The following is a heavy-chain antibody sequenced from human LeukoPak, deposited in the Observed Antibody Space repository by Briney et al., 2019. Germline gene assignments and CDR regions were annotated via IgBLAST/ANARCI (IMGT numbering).Heavy chain of an antibody. J-gene: IGHJ3*02. V-gene: IGHV3-23*01. CDR1: GFTFSSYA. CDR3: AKDQGYSSAWYSRDGFDM. CDR2: ISGSGGST. D-gene: IGHD6-19*01. Sequence: GGSLRLSCAASGFTFSSYAMSWVRQAPGKGLEWVSAISGSGGSTFYADSVKGRFTISRDNSQNTLYVQMNSLRAEDTAVYYCAKDQGYSSAWYSRDGFDMWGQGTMVTVSS.